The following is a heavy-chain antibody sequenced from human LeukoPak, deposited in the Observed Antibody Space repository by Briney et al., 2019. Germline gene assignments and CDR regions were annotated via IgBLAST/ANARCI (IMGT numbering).Heavy chain of an antibody. D-gene: IGHD2-2*02. CDR3: GRGPYCSSASCYTILGGDLDY. V-gene: IGHV1-18*01. CDR2: ISPYNGKT. Sequence: GASVKVSCKASGYTFITYGISWVRQAPGQGLEWMGWISPYNGKTNSAQNLQGRVTMTTDPSTSTTYMELRSLRSDDTAVYYRGRGPYCSSASCYTILGGDLDYWGQGTLVTVSS. CDR1: GYTFITYG. J-gene: IGHJ4*02.